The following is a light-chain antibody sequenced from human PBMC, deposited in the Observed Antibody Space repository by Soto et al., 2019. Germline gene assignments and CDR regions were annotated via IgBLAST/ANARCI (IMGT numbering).Light chain of an antibody. J-gene: IGKJ1*01. Sequence: DIQMTQSPSTLSGSVGDRVTITCRASQTISSWLAWYQQKPGKAPKLLIYAASTLESGVPSRFSATVSGTEFSLTITSLQPEDFATYYCQQLNSYPRTFGQGTKVDIK. CDR2: AAS. V-gene: IGKV1-5*01. CDR1: QTISSW. CDR3: QQLNSYPRT.